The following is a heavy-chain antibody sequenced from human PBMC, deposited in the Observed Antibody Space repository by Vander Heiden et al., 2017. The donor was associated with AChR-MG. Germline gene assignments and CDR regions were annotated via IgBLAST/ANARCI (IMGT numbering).Heavy chain of an antibody. CDR2: INHSGST. CDR3: ARSGFAVLLWFGEPSGFDP. Sequence: QVQLQQWGAGLLKPSETLSLTCAVSGGSFSGSYGSWIRQPPGKGLEWIGEINHSGSTNYNPSLKSRVTISVDTSKNQFSLKLSSVTAADTAVYYCARSGFAVLLWFGEPSGFDPWGQGTLVTVSS. CDR1: GGSFSGSY. D-gene: IGHD3-10*01. J-gene: IGHJ5*02. V-gene: IGHV4-34*01.